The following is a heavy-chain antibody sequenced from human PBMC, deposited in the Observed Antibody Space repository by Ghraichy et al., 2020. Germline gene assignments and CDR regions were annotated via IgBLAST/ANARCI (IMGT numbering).Heavy chain of an antibody. Sequence: GGSLRLSCAASGFTFSSYSMNWVRQAPGKGLEWVSSISSSSSYIYYADSVKGRFTISRDNAKNSLYLQMNSLRAEDTAVYYCAREGDSYYYGMDVWGQGTTVTVSS. CDR2: ISSSSSYI. V-gene: IGHV3-21*01. D-gene: IGHD2-21*01. J-gene: IGHJ6*02. CDR3: AREGDSYYYGMDV. CDR1: GFTFSSYS.